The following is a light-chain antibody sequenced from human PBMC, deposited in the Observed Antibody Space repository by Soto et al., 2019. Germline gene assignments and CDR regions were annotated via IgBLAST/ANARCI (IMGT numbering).Light chain of an antibody. Sequence: IQMTQSPSTLSASVGDRVTITCRASQTIGSWLAWYQAKPGKAPNLLIYKASTLGSGVPSRFSGSGSGTEFTLTINSLQPDDFGTYYRQQYDTYWTFGQGTKVEIK. J-gene: IGKJ1*01. V-gene: IGKV1-5*03. CDR1: QTIGSW. CDR3: QQYDTYWT. CDR2: KAS.